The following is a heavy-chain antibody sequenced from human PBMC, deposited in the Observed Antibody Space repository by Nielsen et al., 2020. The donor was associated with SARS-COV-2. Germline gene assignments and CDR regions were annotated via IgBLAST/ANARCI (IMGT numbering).Heavy chain of an antibody. Sequence: GGSLRLSCAASGFTFSSRWMHWVRQAPGKGLAWVSRINGDGSTTSYADSAKGRFTISRDNAKNTLYLQMSSLRAEDTAVYYCGRRDNWGSAWYFDLWGRGTLVTVSS. CDR2: INGDGSTT. V-gene: IGHV3-74*01. CDR1: GFTFSSRW. J-gene: IGHJ2*01. CDR3: GRRDNWGSAWYFDL. D-gene: IGHD7-27*01.